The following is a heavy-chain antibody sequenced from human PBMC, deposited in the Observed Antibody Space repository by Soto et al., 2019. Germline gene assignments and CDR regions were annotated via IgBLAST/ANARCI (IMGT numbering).Heavy chain of an antibody. V-gene: IGHV3-30*18. CDR2: ISYDGSNK. D-gene: IGHD4-17*01. CDR1: GVTFSSYG. J-gene: IGHJ6*02. CDR3: AKDSPTVAPLAGGMDV. Sequence: GGSLRLSCAASGVTFSSYGMHWVRQAPGKGLEWVAVISYDGSNKYYADSVKGRFTISRDNSKNTLYLQMNSLRAEDTAVYYCAKDSPTVAPLAGGMDVWGQGTTVTVS.